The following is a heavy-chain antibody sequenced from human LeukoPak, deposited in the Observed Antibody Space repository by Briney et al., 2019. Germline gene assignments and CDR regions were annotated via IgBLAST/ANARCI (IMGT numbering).Heavy chain of an antibody. CDR2: ISYDGSNK. Sequence: PGRSLRLSCAASGFTFSSYAMHWVRQAPGKGLEWVAVISYDGSNKYYADSVKGRFTISRDNSKNTLYLQMNSLRAEDTAVYYCARNLTYSSSSGYYYYYGMDVWGQGTTVTVSS. CDR3: ARNLTYSSSSGYYYYYGMDV. CDR1: GFTFSSYA. D-gene: IGHD6-13*01. J-gene: IGHJ6*02. V-gene: IGHV3-30*07.